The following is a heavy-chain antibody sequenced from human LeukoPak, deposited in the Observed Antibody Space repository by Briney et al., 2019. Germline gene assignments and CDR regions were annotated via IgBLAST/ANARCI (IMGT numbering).Heavy chain of an antibody. CDR2: IYYSGST. V-gene: IGHV4-59*01. J-gene: IGHJ4*02. CDR3: ARGVQIATFDY. Sequence: SETLSLTCTVSGGSIISYYWSWIRQPPGKGLEWIGYIYYSGSTNYNPSLKSRVTISVDTSKNQFSLKLSSVTAADTAVYYCARGVQIATFDYWGQGTLVTVSS. CDR1: GGSIISYY. D-gene: IGHD6-13*01.